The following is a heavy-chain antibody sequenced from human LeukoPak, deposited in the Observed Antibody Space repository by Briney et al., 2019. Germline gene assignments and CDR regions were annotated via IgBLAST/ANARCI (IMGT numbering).Heavy chain of an antibody. CDR3: ARGRETIVVVPAAYTHYYYYMDV. V-gene: IGHV4-34*01. CDR2: INHSGST. D-gene: IGHD2-2*01. Sequence: SETLSLTCAVYGGSLSGYYWSWIRQPPGKGLEWIGEINHSGSTNYNPSLKSRVTISVDTSKNQFSPKLSSVTAADTAVYYCARGRETIVVVPAAYTHYYYYMDVWGKGTTVTVSS. J-gene: IGHJ6*03. CDR1: GGSLSGYY.